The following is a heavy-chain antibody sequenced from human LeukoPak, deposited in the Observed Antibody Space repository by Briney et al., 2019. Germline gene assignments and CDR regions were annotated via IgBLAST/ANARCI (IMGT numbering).Heavy chain of an antibody. Sequence: TSSETLSLTCTVSGGSISSYYWSWIRQPPGKGLEWIGYIYYSGSTNYNPSLKSRVTISVDTSKNQFSLKLSSVTAADTAVYYCARGSGDSSNYMDVWGKGTTVTVSS. J-gene: IGHJ6*03. CDR1: GGSISSYY. CDR2: IYYSGST. V-gene: IGHV4-59*01. CDR3: ARGSGDSSNYMDV. D-gene: IGHD6-19*01.